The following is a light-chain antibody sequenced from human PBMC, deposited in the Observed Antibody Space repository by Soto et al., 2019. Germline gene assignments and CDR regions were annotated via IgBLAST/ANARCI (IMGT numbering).Light chain of an antibody. J-gene: IGLJ1*01. CDR1: SSDVGAYNY. Sequence: QSALTQPPSASGSPGQSVTISCTGTSSDVGAYNYVSWYQQHPGKAPKLMIYEVSKRPSGVPDRFSGSKSGTSASLAITGLQAEDEADYYCQSYDSSLSGSRVFGTGTKVTVL. CDR2: EVS. CDR3: QSYDSSLSGSRV. V-gene: IGLV2-8*01.